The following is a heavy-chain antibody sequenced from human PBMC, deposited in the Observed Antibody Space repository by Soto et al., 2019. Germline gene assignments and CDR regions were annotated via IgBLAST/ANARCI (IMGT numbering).Heavy chain of an antibody. V-gene: IGHV4-30-4*01. D-gene: IGHD5-18*01. CDR2: IYYSGST. Sequence: SETLSLTCTVSGGSISSGDYYWSWIRQPPGKGLEWIGYIYYSGSTYYNPSLKSRVTISVDTSKNQFSLKLSSVTAADTAVYYCARAQVGYSYGAHRYWFDPWGQGTLVTVSS. J-gene: IGHJ5*02. CDR1: GGSISSGDYY. CDR3: ARAQVGYSYGAHRYWFDP.